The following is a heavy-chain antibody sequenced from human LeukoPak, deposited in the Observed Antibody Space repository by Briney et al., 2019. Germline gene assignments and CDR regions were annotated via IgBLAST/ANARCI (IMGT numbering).Heavy chain of an antibody. J-gene: IGHJ4*02. V-gene: IGHV1-69*13. CDR1: GGTFSSYA. Sequence: ASVKVSCKASGGTFSSYAISWVRQAPGQGLEWMGGIIPIFGTANYAQKFQGRVTITADESTSTAYMELSSLRSEDTAVYYCARRGYGQYYFDYWGQETLVTVSS. D-gene: IGHD5-12*01. CDR2: IIPIFGTA. CDR3: ARRGYGQYYFDY.